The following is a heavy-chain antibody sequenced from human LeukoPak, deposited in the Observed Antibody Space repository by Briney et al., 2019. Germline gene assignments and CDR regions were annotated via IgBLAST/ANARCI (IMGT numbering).Heavy chain of an antibody. CDR2: IDWDDDK. V-gene: IGHV2-70*11. CDR1: GFSLSSRGMC. J-gene: IGHJ6*02. Sequence: SGPTLVNPTQTLTLTCTFSGFSLSSRGMCVSWIRQPPGKALEWLARIDWDDDKHYTTSLKTRLTISKDTSKNQVVLTMTSMDPVDTATYYCARNRGYSGYGMDVWGQGTTVTVSS. D-gene: IGHD5-12*01. CDR3: ARNRGYSGYGMDV.